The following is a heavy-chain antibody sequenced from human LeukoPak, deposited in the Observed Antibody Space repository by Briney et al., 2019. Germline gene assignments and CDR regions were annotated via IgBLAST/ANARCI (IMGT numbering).Heavy chain of an antibody. J-gene: IGHJ6*02. CDR2: ISWNSGSV. Sequence: PGRSLRLSCAASGFTFDDYAMHWVRQAPGKGLEWVSSISWNSGSVSYADSVKGRFTISRDNAKNSLYLQMNSLRAEDTALYYCAKDIGKGGPGGYYYGMDVWGQGTTVTVSS. D-gene: IGHD1-26*01. CDR1: GFTFDDYA. V-gene: IGHV3-9*01. CDR3: AKDIGKGGPGGYYYGMDV.